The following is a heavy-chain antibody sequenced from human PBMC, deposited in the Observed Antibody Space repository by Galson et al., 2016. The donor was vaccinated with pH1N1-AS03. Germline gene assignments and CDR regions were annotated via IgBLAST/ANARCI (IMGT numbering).Heavy chain of an antibody. Sequence: LRLSCAASGFSFSASWMSWVRQAPGKGLEWVANIRQDGSEKYYVDSVEGRFTISRDNAKNSLYLQMNSLRDEDTAVYYCAREALPDYYHSSGPIDYWGQGTLVTVSS. CDR3: AREALPDYYHSSGPIDY. D-gene: IGHD3-22*01. CDR1: GFSFSASW. J-gene: IGHJ4*02. V-gene: IGHV3-7*01. CDR2: IRQDGSEK.